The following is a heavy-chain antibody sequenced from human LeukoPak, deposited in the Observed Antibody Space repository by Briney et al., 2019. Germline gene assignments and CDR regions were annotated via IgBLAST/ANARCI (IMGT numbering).Heavy chain of an antibody. CDR3: ARGELQLWFNRWEDAFDI. CDR1: GYTFTSYD. Sequence: ASVKVSCKASGYTFTSYDINWVRQATGQGLEWMGWMNPNSGNTGYAQKFQGRVTITSNTSISTAYMELSSLRSEDTAVYYCARGELQLWFNRWEDAFDIWGQGTMVTVSS. CDR2: MNPNSGNT. V-gene: IGHV1-8*03. J-gene: IGHJ3*02. D-gene: IGHD5-18*01.